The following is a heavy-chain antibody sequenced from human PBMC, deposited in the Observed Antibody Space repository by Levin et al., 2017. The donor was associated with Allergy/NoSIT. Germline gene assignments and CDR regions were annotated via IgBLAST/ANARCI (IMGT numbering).Heavy chain of an antibody. Sequence: GESLKISCAASGFTFSSYGMHWVRQAPGKGLEWVAVISYDGSNKYYADSVKGRFTISRDNSKNTLYLQMNSLRAEDTAVYYCAKPTGGNSGGSYYGMDVWGQGTTVTVSS. V-gene: IGHV3-30*18. CDR2: ISYDGSNK. CDR3: AKPTGGNSGGSYYGMDV. D-gene: IGHD4-23*01. CDR1: GFTFSSYG. J-gene: IGHJ6*02.